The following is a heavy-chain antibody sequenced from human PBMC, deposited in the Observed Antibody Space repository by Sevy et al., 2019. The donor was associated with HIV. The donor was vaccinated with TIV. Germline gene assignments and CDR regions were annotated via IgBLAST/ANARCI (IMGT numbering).Heavy chain of an antibody. CDR3: ARDGAGLTGFDY. V-gene: IGHV1-2*06. J-gene: IGHJ4*02. D-gene: IGHD3-9*01. Sequence: ASVKVSCKASGYTFTGYYMHWVRQAPGQGLEWMGRINPNRGGTNYAQKFQGRVTMTRDTSISTAYMELSRLRSDDTAVYYCARDGAGLTGFDYWGQGTLVTVSS. CDR1: GYTFTGYY. CDR2: INPNRGGT.